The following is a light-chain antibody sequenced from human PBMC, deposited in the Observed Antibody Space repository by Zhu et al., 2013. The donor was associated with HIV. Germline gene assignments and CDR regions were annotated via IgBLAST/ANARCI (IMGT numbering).Light chain of an antibody. J-gene: IGKJ4*01. CDR3: QQHIYWPGSL. CDR1: QSVNTK. V-gene: IGKV3-15*01. Sequence: EIVMTQSPVTLSVSPGERATLSCRASQSVNTKLAWYQQKPGQSPRLLIYGASTRATGIPARFSGTGSGTEFTLTISSLQSEDVAVYYCQQHIYWPGSLFGGGTKVEIK. CDR2: GAS.